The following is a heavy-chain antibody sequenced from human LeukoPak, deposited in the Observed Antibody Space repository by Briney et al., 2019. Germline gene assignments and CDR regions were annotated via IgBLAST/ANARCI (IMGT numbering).Heavy chain of an antibody. D-gene: IGHD2-21*02. Sequence: SETLSLTCTVSGGSISSGGYYWSWLRQHPGKGLEWIGYIHYSGSTYYNPSLKSRVTISVDTSKNQFSLKLRYVTAADTAVYYCAWTCMTSARFDPWGQGTLVTVSS. CDR1: GGSISSGGYY. V-gene: IGHV4-31*03. CDR3: AWTCMTSARFDP. J-gene: IGHJ5*02. CDR2: IHYSGST.